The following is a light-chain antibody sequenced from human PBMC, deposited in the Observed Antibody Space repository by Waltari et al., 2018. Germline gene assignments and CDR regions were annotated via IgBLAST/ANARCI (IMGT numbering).Light chain of an antibody. CDR1: QGISDD. Sequence: DLQMTQSPSSLSAFVGDRVTITCRAIQGISDDLCWYQQKPGQAPKRLIYGASTLQSGVPSRFSGSGFGTEFTLTIYSLHPEDFATYYCLQHNSHPRTFGQGTKVEIK. CDR3: LQHNSHPRT. J-gene: IGKJ2*01. CDR2: GAS. V-gene: IGKV1-17*01.